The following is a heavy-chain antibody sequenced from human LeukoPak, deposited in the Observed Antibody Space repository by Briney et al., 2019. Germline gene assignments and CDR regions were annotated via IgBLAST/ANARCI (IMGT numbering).Heavy chain of an antibody. CDR3: AARSSYSSGWNFDY. Sequence: SVKVSCKAFGFTFTSSAVQWVRQARGQRLEWIGWIVVGSGNTNYAQKFQERVTITRDMSTSTAYMELSSLRSEDTAVYYCAARSSYSSGWNFDYWGQGTLVTVSS. J-gene: IGHJ4*02. CDR2: IVVGSGNT. CDR1: GFTFTSSA. V-gene: IGHV1-58*01. D-gene: IGHD6-19*01.